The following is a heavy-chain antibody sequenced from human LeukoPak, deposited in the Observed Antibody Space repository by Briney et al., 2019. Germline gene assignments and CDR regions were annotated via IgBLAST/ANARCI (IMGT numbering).Heavy chain of an antibody. CDR3: AKDDDWGRYKH. Sequence: ASVKVSCKASGYTFTNYHMHWVRQAPGQGLEWMGWINPNSGGTNYAQKFQGRVTMTRDTSISTAYMELSRLRSDDTAMYYCAKDDDWGRYKHWGQGTLVTVSS. D-gene: IGHD3-16*01. CDR2: INPNSGGT. CDR1: GYTFTNYH. V-gene: IGHV1-2*02. J-gene: IGHJ1*01.